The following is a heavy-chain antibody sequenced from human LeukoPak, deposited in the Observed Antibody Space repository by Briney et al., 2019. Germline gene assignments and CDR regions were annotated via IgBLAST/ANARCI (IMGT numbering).Heavy chain of an antibody. CDR3: ARSEDYGDYGAFDI. V-gene: IGHV4-4*07. Sequence: SEILSLTCTVSGGSISSYYWSWIRQPAGKGLEWIGRIYTSGSTNYNPSLKSRVTMSVDTSKNQFSLKLSSVTAADTAVYYCARSEDYGDYGAFDIWGQGTMVTVSS. CDR1: GGSISSYY. J-gene: IGHJ3*02. CDR2: IYTSGST. D-gene: IGHD4-17*01.